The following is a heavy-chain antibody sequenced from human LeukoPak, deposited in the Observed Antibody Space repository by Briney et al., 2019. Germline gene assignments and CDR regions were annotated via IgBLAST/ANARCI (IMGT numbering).Heavy chain of an antibody. CDR1: GFTFSSYW. D-gene: IGHD2-15*01. CDR2: INSDGSST. CDR3: ARRGSCSGGNCKYTRKEIDY. J-gene: IGHJ4*02. Sequence: PGGSLRLSCAASGFTFSSYWMHWVRQAPGKGLVWVSRINSDGSSTSYADSVKGRFTISRDNAKNTLYLQMNSLRVEDTAIYYCARRGSCSGGNCKYTRKEIDYWGQGTLVTVSS. V-gene: IGHV3-74*01.